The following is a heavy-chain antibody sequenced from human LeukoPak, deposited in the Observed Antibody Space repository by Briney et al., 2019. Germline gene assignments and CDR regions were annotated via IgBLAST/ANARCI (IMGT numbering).Heavy chain of an antibody. V-gene: IGHV3-30*02. D-gene: IGHD3-22*01. J-gene: IGHJ3*02. CDR3: AKDFVDYYDSSGYPLHAFDS. Sequence: PGGSLRLSCAASGLTLSSFGMHWVRQAPGKGLEGVAHIWYDGSNIYYADSVKGRFTVSRDNSKNTVYLQMNRLRAEDTAVYYCAKDFVDYYDSSGYPLHAFDSWGQGTTVTVS. CDR2: IWYDGSNI. CDR1: GLTLSSFG.